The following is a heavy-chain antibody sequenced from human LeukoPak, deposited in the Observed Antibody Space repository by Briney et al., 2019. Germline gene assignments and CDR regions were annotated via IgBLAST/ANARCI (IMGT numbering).Heavy chain of an antibody. J-gene: IGHJ4*02. CDR3: ANEIRPNDY. V-gene: IGHV3-23*01. CDR2: ISISGSKT. D-gene: IGHD4-17*01. Sequence: GGSLRLSCAASEFDFSSHAMTWVRQAPGKGLEWVSAISISGSKTYYADSVKGRFTISRDNSKDTLYLQMNSLRAEDTAVYYCANEIRPNDYWGQGTQVTVSS. CDR1: EFDFSSHA.